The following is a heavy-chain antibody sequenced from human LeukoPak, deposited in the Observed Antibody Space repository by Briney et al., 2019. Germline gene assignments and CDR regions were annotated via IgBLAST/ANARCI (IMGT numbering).Heavy chain of an antibody. CDR2: ISGSGGST. V-gene: IGHV3-23*01. CDR3: AKVNDFWSGYCDY. D-gene: IGHD3-3*01. J-gene: IGHJ4*02. Sequence: GSLRLSCAASGFTFSSYAMSWVRQAPGKGLEWVSAISGSGGSTYYANSVKGRFTISRDNSKNTLYLQMNSLRAEDTAVYYCAKVNDFWSGYCDYWGQGTLVTVSS. CDR1: GFTFSSYA.